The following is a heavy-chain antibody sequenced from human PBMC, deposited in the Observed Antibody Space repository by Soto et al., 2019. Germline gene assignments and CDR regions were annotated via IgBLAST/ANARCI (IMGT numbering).Heavy chain of an antibody. CDR2: INPDGSSS. D-gene: IGHD6-13*01. J-gene: IGHJ4*02. V-gene: IGHV3-74*01. CDR3: ARDFAGPYDY. Sequence: GGSLRLSCAASEFTFSTYWMHWVRQAPGKGLVWVSRINPDGSSSNHADSVKGRFTISRDNAKNTLYLHMNSLRADDTAVYYCARDFAGPYDYWGQGTLVTVS. CDR1: EFTFSTYW.